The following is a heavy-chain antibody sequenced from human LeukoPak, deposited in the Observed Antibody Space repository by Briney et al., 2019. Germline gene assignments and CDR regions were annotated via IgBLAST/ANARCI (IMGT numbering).Heavy chain of an antibody. D-gene: IGHD6-13*01. CDR2: INPSGGST. CDR3: ARVPLGYSSSGSFAFDI. CDR1: GYTFTSYY. J-gene: IGHJ3*02. Sequence: ASVKVSCKASGYTFTSYYMHWVRQAPGQGLEWMGIINPSGGSTSYAQKFQGRVTMTRDTSTSTVYMELSSLRSEDTAVYYCARVPLGYSSSGSFAFDIWGQGTVVTVSS. V-gene: IGHV1-46*01.